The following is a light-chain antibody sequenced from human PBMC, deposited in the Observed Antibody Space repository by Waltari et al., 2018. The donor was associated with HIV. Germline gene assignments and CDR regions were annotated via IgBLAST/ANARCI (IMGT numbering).Light chain of an antibody. V-gene: IGKV3-20*01. Sequence: VLTQSPDVVSLSLGDRATLSCRASRRLGSGLFGSTFFGSGSLAWYQQKRGGAPRLLIHGATTRAAGIPDRFSGTESGPDFTLINGLEPEDFATYFCLQYAVSPRTFGQGTTV. CDR3: LQYAVSPRT. CDR1: RRLGSGLFGSTFFGSGS. CDR2: GAT. J-gene: IGKJ1*01.